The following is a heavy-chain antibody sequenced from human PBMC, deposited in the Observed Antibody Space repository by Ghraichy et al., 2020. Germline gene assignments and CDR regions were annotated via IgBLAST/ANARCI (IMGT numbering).Heavy chain of an antibody. CDR2: IKQDGSEK. CDR3: ARDLGNWNDLKSAEYFQH. J-gene: IGHJ1*01. V-gene: IGHV3-7*03. Sequence: GGSLRLSCAASGFTFSSYWMSWVRQAPGKGLEWVANIKQDGSEKYYVDSVKGRFTISRDNAKNSLYLQMNSLRAEDTAVYYCARDLGNWNDLKSAEYFQHWGQGTLVTVSS. CDR1: GFTFSSYW. D-gene: IGHD1-1*01.